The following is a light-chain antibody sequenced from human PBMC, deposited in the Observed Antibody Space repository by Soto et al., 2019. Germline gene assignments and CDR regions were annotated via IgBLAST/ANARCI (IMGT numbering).Light chain of an antibody. J-gene: IGKJ1*01. CDR1: HSISTY. CDR3: QQYNSFSWT. CDR2: TVS. Sequence: DIQLTQSPSTLSASVGDRVTITCRASHSISTYLAWYQQKPGKAPKALIHTVSTLQSGVPSRFSGSGSGTEFTLTITSLQPDDFATYYCQQYNSFSWTFGQGTKVEVK. V-gene: IGKV1-5*03.